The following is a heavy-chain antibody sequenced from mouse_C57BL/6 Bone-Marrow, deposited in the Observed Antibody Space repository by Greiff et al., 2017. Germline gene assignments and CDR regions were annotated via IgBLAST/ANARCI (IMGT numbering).Heavy chain of an antibody. D-gene: IGHD5-1*01. CDR2: IDPENGDT. V-gene: IGHV14-4*01. Sequence: EVKLQQSGAELARPGASVKLSCKASGYTFTSYGISWVKQRPEQGLEWIGWIDPENGDTEYASKFQGKATITADTSSNTAYLQLSSLTSEDTAVYYCTTYLYWGQGTTLTVSS. CDR3: TTYLY. CDR1: GYTFTSYG. J-gene: IGHJ2*01.